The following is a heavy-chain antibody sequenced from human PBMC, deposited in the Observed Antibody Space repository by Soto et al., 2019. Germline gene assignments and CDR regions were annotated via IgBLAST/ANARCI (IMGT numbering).Heavy chain of an antibody. V-gene: IGHV3-72*01. J-gene: IGHJ4*02. CDR1: GFAFSAHY. D-gene: IGHD3-10*01. CDR3: GDAGPYGY. Sequence: EVHLVESGGGLVQPGGSLRLSCEASGFAFSAHYLDWVRQAPGKGLEWVGRVRNKANSYTTEYAASVKGRFIVSRDDSKNAVDLQMNSLKTEDTAVYYCGDAGPYGYCGQGPQVSVSS. CDR2: VRNKANSYTT.